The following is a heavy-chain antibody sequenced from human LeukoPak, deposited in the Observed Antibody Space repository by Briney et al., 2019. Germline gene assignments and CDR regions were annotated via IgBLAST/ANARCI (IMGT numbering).Heavy chain of an antibody. V-gene: IGHV1-69*04. CDR2: IIPILGIA. J-gene: IGHJ6*02. Sequence: SVKVSYKASGGTFSSYAISWVRQAPGQGLEWMGRIIPILGIANYAQKFQGRVTITADKSTSTAYMELSSLRSEDTAVYYCARDCGDYVFYYYYGMDVWGQGTTVTVSS. D-gene: IGHD4-17*01. CDR1: GGTFSSYA. CDR3: ARDCGDYVFYYYYGMDV.